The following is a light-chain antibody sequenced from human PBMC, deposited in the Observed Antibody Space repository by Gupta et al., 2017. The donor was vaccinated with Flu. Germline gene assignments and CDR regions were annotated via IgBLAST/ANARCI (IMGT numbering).Light chain of an antibody. CDR1: QSSSSY. CDR3: QQSYSKPRT. J-gene: IGKJ1*01. V-gene: IGKV1-39*01. CDR2: DAS. Sequence: DIHMTQHPSSLSASVGDRVTITCRASQSSSSYLNWYQQKTGKDPKLLMYDASSLQSGVPSRFSGSRSGRDYTIPISSMQPEDFATYYCQQSYSKPRTFGQGTKVEIK.